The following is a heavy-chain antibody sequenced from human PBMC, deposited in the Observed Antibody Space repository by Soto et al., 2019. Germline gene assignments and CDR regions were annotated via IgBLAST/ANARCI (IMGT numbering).Heavy chain of an antibody. CDR1: GFTFSSYA. V-gene: IGHV3-30-3*01. CDR2: ISYDGSNK. CDR3: ANLSSGWYFGEYFQH. J-gene: IGHJ1*01. Sequence: GGSLRLSCAASGFTFSSYAMHWVRQAPGKGLEWLAVISYDGSNKYYADSVKGRFTISRDNSKNTLYLQMNSLRAEDKAVYYCANLSSGWYFGEYFQHWGQGSLVTVSS. D-gene: IGHD6-19*01.